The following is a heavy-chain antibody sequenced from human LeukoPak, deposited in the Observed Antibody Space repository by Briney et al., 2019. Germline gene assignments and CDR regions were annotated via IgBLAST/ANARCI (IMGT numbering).Heavy chain of an antibody. CDR3: ARGPTATYYYDSSGYYRHYYMDV. CDR2: INHSGST. J-gene: IGHJ6*03. Sequence: SETLCLTCAVYGGSFSGYYWSWIRQPPGKGLEWIGEINHSGSTNYNPSLKSRVTISVDTSKNQFSLKLSSVTAADTAVYYCARGPTATYYYDSSGYYRHYYMDVWGKGTTVTVSS. CDR1: GGSFSGYY. V-gene: IGHV4-34*01. D-gene: IGHD3-22*01.